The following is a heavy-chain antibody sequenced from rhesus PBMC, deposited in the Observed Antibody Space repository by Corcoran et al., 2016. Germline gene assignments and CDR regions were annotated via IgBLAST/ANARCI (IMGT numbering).Heavy chain of an antibody. CDR2: ISYTGGST. CDR3: ARALRVGTTIDY. J-gene: IGHJ4*01. D-gene: IGHD1-20*01. Sequence: EVQLVESGGGLAKPGGSLRLSCAASGFSFSDYYLYWFRLAPGKGLEWVSGISYTGGSTYYADSVKGRFTISRENAKNTLYLQMDSLRAEDTAVYYCARALRVGTTIDYWGQGVLVTVSS. CDR1: GFSFSDYY. V-gene: IGHV3S18*01.